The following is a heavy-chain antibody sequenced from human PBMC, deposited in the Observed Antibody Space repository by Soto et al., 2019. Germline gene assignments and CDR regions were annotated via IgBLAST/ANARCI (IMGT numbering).Heavy chain of an antibody. Sequence: GESLKISCKASGYSFTSYWITWVRQMPGKGLEWMGRIDPSDSYINYSPSFQGHVTISADKSIGTAYLQWSSLKASDTAMYYCARQGDIVLMVNGMDVWGQGTTVTVSS. CDR2: IDPSDSYI. D-gene: IGHD2-8*01. CDR1: GYSFTSYW. J-gene: IGHJ6*02. CDR3: ARQGDIVLMVNGMDV. V-gene: IGHV5-10-1*01.